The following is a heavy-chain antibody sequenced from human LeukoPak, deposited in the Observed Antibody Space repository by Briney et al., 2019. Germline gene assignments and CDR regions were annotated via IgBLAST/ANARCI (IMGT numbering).Heavy chain of an antibody. D-gene: IGHD2-2*01. V-gene: IGHV3-21*06. CDR2: IHSSATYI. CDR1: GFLFGGHA. J-gene: IGHJ4*02. Sequence: PGGSLRLSCAASGFLFGGHAMVWIRQAPGKGLECVSSIHSSATYITYADSVRGRFTISRDNDKNSLFLDMNDLRAEDTAVYYCARAAIRVDFFDSWGQGTRVAVSS. CDR3: ARAAIRVDFFDS.